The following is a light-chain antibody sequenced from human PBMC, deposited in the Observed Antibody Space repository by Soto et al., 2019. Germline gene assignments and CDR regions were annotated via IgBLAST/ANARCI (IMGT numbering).Light chain of an antibody. CDR2: QVS. CDR3: SSYTSSSTIYV. CDR1: RSDVGGYNY. V-gene: IGLV2-14*01. Sequence: QSVLTQPASVSGSPGQSITLSCTGTRSDVGGYNYVSWYQQHPGKAPKLMIYQVSNRPSGVSNRFSGSKSGNTAALTISGLQAEDEADYYCSSYTSSSTIYVFGTGTKVTVL. J-gene: IGLJ1*01.